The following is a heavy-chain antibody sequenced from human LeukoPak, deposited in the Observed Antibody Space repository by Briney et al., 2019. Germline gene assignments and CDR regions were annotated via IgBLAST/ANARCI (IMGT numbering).Heavy chain of an antibody. Sequence: PSETLSLTCAVSGYSISSGYQWAWIRQPPGKTLEWIGSIYHSGSAHYNPSLKSRVTISVDRSNNQFSLRLSSVTAADTAVYYCARVGGSYYGLDYWGQGTLVTVSS. CDR1: GYSISSGYQ. J-gene: IGHJ4*02. D-gene: IGHD1-26*01. CDR2: IYHSGSA. CDR3: ARVGGSYYGLDY. V-gene: IGHV4-38-2*01.